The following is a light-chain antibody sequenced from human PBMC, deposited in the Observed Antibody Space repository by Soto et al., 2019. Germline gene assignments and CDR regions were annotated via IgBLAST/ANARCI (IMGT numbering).Light chain of an antibody. J-gene: IGLJ1*01. Sequence: QSVLTQPPSVSGAPGQRVTISCTGSSSNIGAGYDVHWYQQLPGTAPKLLIYGNTNRPSGVPDRFSGSKSGTSASLAIPGLQAEDEADYYCQSYDSSLSGPSFVFGTGTKVTVL. CDR1: SSNIGAGYD. CDR3: QSYDSSLSGPSFV. V-gene: IGLV1-40*01. CDR2: GNT.